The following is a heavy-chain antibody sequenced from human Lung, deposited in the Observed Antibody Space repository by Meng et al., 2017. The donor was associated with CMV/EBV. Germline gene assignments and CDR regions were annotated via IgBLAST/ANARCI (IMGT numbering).Heavy chain of an antibody. CDR1: LTSYG. Sequence: LTSYGITWVRQAHGQGLEWMGWIRVYNGDTKYAQKVQGRVTMTTDTSTSTAYMELRSLRSDDTAVYYCARRGPSYCGVDCLAWFDPWGQGTLVTVSS. CDR3: ARRGPSYCGVDCLAWFDP. V-gene: IGHV1-18*01. J-gene: IGHJ5*02. CDR2: IRVYNGDT. D-gene: IGHD2-21*01.